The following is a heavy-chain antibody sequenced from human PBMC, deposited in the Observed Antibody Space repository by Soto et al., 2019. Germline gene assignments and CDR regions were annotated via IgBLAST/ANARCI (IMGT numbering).Heavy chain of an antibody. Sequence: QVLLQQWGAGLLKPSETLSLTCAVYGGSFSDYYWSWIRQPPGKGLEWIGEINHSGSTNYNPSLKSRDTISVDTSKSQFSLKLSSVTAADTGVYYCARTSRFEYWGQGTLVTVSS. V-gene: IGHV4-34*01. J-gene: IGHJ4*02. D-gene: IGHD6-6*01. CDR2: INHSGST. CDR1: GGSFSDYY. CDR3: ARTSRFEY.